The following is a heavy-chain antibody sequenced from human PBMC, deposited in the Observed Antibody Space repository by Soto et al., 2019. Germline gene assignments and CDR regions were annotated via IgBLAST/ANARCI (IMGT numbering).Heavy chain of an antibody. J-gene: IGHJ6*02. V-gene: IGHV4-59*01. Sequence: SGTLSLTCTVSGGSISSYYWSWIRQPPGKGLEWIGYIYYSGSTNYNPSLKSRVTISVDTSKNQFSLKLSSVTAADTAVYYCARRVITFGGVLYGMDVWGQGTTVTVSS. CDR1: GGSISSYY. CDR2: IYYSGST. D-gene: IGHD3-16*01. CDR3: ARRVITFGGVLYGMDV.